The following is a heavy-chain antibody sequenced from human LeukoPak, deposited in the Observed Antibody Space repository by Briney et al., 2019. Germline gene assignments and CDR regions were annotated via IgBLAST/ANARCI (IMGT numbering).Heavy chain of an antibody. D-gene: IGHD6-13*01. J-gene: IGHJ3*02. Sequence: GGSLRLSCAASGFTFSSYAMHWVRQAPGKGLEYVSAISSNGGSTYYANSVEGRFTISRDNSKNTLYLQMGSLRAEDMAVYYCARGRGGIAAAGTRAFDIWGQGTMVTVSS. CDR1: GFTFSSYA. CDR2: ISSNGGST. V-gene: IGHV3-64*01. CDR3: ARGRGGIAAAGTRAFDI.